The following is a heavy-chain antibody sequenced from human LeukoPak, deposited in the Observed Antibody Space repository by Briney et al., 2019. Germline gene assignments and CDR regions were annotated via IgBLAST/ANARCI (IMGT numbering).Heavy chain of an antibody. CDR1: GFTFDDYA. Sequence: QAGGSLRLSCAASGFTFDDYAMHWVRQAPGKGLEWVSGISWNSGSIGYADSVKDRFTISRDNAKNSLYLQMNSLRAEDTALYYCAKDILVYYGMDVWGQGTTVTVSS. D-gene: IGHD2/OR15-2a*01. J-gene: IGHJ6*02. CDR3: AKDILVYYGMDV. V-gene: IGHV3-9*01. CDR2: ISWNSGSI.